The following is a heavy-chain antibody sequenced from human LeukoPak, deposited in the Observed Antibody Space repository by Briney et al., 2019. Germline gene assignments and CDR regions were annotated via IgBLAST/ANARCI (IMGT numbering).Heavy chain of an antibody. CDR1: GGTFSSYA. D-gene: IGHD2-15*01. CDR3: ARSYYCSGGSCCSEGAFDI. J-gene: IGHJ3*02. CDR2: IIPIFGTA. V-gene: IGHV1-69*05. Sequence: GASVKVSCKASGGTFSSYAISWVRQAPGQGLEWMGGIIPIFGTANYAQKFQGRVTITTDESTSTAYMELSSLRSEDTAVYYCARSYYCSGGSCCSEGAFDIWGQGTMVTVSS.